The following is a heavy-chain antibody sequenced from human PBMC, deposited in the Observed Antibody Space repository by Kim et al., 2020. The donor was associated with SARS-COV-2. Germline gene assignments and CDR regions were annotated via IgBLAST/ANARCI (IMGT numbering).Heavy chain of an antibody. CDR1: GDSISSYY. J-gene: IGHJ6*02. D-gene: IGHD6-6*01. Sequence: SENLSLTCTVSGDSISSYYWSWIRQPPGKGLEWIGYIYYDGSTNYNPSLKSRVTISSDTSKTQFSLRLTSVTAADTAVYFCARSYSRSNFYYYGMDVWGQGTTVIVSS. CDR2: IYYDGST. CDR3: ARSYSRSNFYYYGMDV. V-gene: IGHV4-59*01.